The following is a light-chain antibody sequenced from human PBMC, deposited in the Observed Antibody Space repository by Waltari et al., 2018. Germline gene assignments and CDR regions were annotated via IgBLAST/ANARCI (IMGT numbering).Light chain of an antibody. Sequence: QSALTQPPSASWSPGPSVTISGTGTSSDIGGFNYVSWYQHHPGKAPKLMIYEVSKRPSGVRDRFSVSKSGNTASLTVSGLQAEDEADFYCSSYAGSNNPWVFGGGTKLTVL. CDR2: EVS. CDR3: SSYAGSNNPWV. J-gene: IGLJ3*02. V-gene: IGLV2-8*01. CDR1: SSDIGGFNY.